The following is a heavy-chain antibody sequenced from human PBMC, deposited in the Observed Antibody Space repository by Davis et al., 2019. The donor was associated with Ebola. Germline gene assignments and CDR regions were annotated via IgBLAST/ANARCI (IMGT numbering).Heavy chain of an antibody. CDR1: GFTFSSYS. CDR3: AREWVVITAKIYYYYHGMDV. D-gene: IGHD2-2*01. J-gene: IGHJ6*04. Sequence: PGGSLRLSCAASGFTFSSYSMNWVRQAPGKGLEWVSYISSSSSTLYYADSVKGRFTISRDNAKNSLYLQMNSLTADDTAVYYCAREWVVITAKIYYYYHGMDVWGKGTTVTVSS. CDR2: ISSSSSTL. V-gene: IGHV3-48*01.